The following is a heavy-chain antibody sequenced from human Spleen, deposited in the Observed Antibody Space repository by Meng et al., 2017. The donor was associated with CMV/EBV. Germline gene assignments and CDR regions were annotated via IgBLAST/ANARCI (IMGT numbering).Heavy chain of an antibody. J-gene: IGHJ4*02. CDR3: ARDLRYCSSTSCYTRFDY. CDR1: GGSFSGYY. CDR2: INHSGST. V-gene: IGHV4-34*01. Sequence: SETLSLTCAVYGGSFSGYYWSWIRQPPGKGLEWIGEINHSGSTNYNPSLKSRVTISVDTSKNQFSLKLSSVTAADTAVYYCARDLRYCSSTSCYTRFDYWGQGTLVTVSS. D-gene: IGHD2-2*02.